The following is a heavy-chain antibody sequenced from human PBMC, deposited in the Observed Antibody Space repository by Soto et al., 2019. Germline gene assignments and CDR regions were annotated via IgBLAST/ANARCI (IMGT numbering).Heavy chain of an antibody. CDR1: GFNFSNYG. J-gene: IGHJ1*01. Sequence: QVQLVESGGAVVQPGRSLRLSCAVSGFNFSNYGMHWVRQAPGKGLEWVAVIWYDGSNKYYVDSVKGRFTISRDNSKNTLYLQRDSLRAEDTALYYCARNGDMATTCQHWGQGTLVTVSS. D-gene: IGHD5-12*01. CDR2: IWYDGSNK. CDR3: ARNGDMATTCQH. V-gene: IGHV3-33*01.